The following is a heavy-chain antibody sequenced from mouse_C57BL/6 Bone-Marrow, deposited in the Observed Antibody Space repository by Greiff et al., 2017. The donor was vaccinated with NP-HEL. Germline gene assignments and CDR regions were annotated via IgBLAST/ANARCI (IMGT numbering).Heavy chain of an antibody. J-gene: IGHJ2*01. CDR2: IYPGDGDT. CDR1: GYAFSSSW. D-gene: IGHD1-1*01. CDR3: ARREEDYYGSSHFDY. Sequence: VHLVESGPELVKPGASVKISCKASGYAFSSSWMNWVKQRPGKGLEWIGRIYPGDGDTNYNGKFKGKATLTADKSSSTAYMQLSSLTSEDSAVYFCARREEDYYGSSHFDYWGQGTTLTVSS. V-gene: IGHV1-82*01.